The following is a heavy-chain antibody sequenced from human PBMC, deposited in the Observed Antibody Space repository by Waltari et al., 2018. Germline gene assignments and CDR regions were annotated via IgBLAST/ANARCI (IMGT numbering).Heavy chain of an antibody. CDR3: ARAGLGSPLEWQRLFDS. D-gene: IGHD3-3*01. Sequence: EVQLVDSGGGLIHPGGSLRLSCAASGFSVSYNYMSWVRQAPGRGLEWVSVSFAGGTTYYSDAVKGRFTMSRDDSRNTLYLQMNSLAADDTAVYYCARAGLGSPLEWQRLFDSWGQGTLVTVSS. J-gene: IGHJ4*02. V-gene: IGHV3-53*01. CDR2: SFAGGTT. CDR1: GFSVSYNY.